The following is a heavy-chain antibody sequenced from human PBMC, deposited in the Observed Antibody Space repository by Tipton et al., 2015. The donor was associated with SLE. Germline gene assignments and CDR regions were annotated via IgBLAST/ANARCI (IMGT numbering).Heavy chain of an antibody. CDR3: AREGMITFGGIIVPYWFDP. D-gene: IGHD3-16*02. Sequence: TLSLTCTVSGGSISSGSYYWSWIRQPAGKGLEWFGHIYTSGSTNYNPSLKSRVTISVDTSKNQFSLKLSSVTAADTAVYYCAREGMITFGGIIVPYWFDPWGQGTLVTVSS. J-gene: IGHJ5*02. V-gene: IGHV4-61*09. CDR1: GGSISSGSYY. CDR2: IYTSGST.